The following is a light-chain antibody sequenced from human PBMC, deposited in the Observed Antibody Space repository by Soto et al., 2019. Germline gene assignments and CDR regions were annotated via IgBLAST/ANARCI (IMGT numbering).Light chain of an antibody. CDR1: KNDVGFYDF. CDR3: KSYAGSNTYV. J-gene: IGLJ1*01. Sequence: QSVLTQPPSASGSPGQSVTISCTGTKNDVGFYDFVSWYQHHPGKAPRLIIYEVVQRPSGVPDRFSGSKSGNTASLTVSGLQAAEEADYFCKSYAGSNTYVFGSGTKVTVL. CDR2: EVV. V-gene: IGLV2-8*01.